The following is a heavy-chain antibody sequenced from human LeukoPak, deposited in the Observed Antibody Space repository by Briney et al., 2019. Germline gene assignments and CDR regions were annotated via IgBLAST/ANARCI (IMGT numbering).Heavy chain of an antibody. D-gene: IGHD3-16*02. Sequence: PGGSLRLSCAASGFTFSDYYMSWIRQAPGKGLEWVSYISSSSSYTNYADSVKGRFTISRDNAKNSLYLQMNSLRAEDTAVYYCARDLWDYDYVWGSYRGILDAFDIWGQGTMVTVSS. CDR1: GFTFSDYY. J-gene: IGHJ3*02. V-gene: IGHV3-11*06. CDR3: ARDLWDYDYVWGSYRGILDAFDI. CDR2: ISSSSSYT.